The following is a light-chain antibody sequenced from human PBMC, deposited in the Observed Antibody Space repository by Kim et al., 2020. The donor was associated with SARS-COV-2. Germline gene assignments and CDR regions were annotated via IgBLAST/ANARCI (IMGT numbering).Light chain of an antibody. Sequence: KTVTSSCTRNSGSIANYCVQWYQRRPGRAPSTLIYGDNQRQSGVPDRFFGSIDTSSNAASLTISGLKTEDEAGYYCQSYDDNIDVVFGGGTQLTVL. CDR1: SGSIANYC. V-gene: IGLV6-57*03. J-gene: IGLJ2*01. CDR3: QSYDDNIDVV. CDR2: GDN.